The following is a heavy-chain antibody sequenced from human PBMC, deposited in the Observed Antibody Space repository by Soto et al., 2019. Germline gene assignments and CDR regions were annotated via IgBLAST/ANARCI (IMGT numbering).Heavy chain of an antibody. CDR3: ARGDPTVVYYYYGMDV. CDR1: GFTFSSYA. CDR2: ISYDGSNK. D-gene: IGHD4-17*01. Sequence: QVQLVESGGGVVQPGRSLRLSCAASGFTFSSYAMHWVRQAPGKGLEWVAVISYDGSNKYYPDSVKGRFTISRDNSKNTLYLQMNNLIAEDTAVYYCARGDPTVVYYYYGMDVWGQGTTVTVSS. J-gene: IGHJ6*02. V-gene: IGHV3-30-3*01.